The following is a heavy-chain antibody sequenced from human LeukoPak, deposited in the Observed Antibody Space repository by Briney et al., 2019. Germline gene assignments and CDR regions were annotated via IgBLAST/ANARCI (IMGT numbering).Heavy chain of an antibody. V-gene: IGHV4-39*01. J-gene: IGHJ4*02. Sequence: SDTLSLTCTLSGRSMNRTTYLGASIPQPPGKGGVWNWSIYYSGSTYYNPSLKSRVTISVDTSKNQVSLKVNSVTAADTAVYYCARQPSGDSYGPDYWGQGTLVTVSS. CDR1: GRSMNRTTYL. CDR2: IYYSGST. CDR3: ARQPSGDSYGPDY. D-gene: IGHD5-18*01.